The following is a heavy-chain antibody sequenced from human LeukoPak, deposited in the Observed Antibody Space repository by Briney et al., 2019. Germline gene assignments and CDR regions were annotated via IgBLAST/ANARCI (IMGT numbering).Heavy chain of an antibody. CDR3: TTPPD. CDR2: IKSESAGGTT. Sequence: GGSLRLSCEASGITISSAWMSWVRQAPGKGLEWVARIKSESAGGTTDHAAPVKGRFTISRDDSKNTLYLQMDSLITEDTGVYYCTTPPDWGQGTLVTVSS. V-gene: IGHV3-15*01. CDR1: GITISSAW. J-gene: IGHJ4*02.